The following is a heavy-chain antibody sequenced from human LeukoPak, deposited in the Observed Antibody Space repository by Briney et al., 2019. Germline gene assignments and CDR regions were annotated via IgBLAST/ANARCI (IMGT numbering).Heavy chain of an antibody. V-gene: IGHV3-7*01. CDR1: GVTFSSYW. CDR2: IKQDGSEK. D-gene: IGHD2-15*01. Sequence: GGSLRLSCAAAGVTFSSYWMSWVRQAPGKGLEWVANIKQDGSEKYYVDSVKGRFTISRDNAKNSLYLQMNSLRAEDTAVYYCYVVTMTWGQGTLVTVSS. CDR3: YVVTMT. J-gene: IGHJ4*02.